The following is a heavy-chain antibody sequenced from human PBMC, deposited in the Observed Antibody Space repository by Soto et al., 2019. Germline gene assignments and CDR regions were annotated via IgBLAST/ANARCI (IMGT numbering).Heavy chain of an antibody. CDR1: GFTFSSYA. CDR3: ARDLAQGGYYTPYWYFDL. D-gene: IGHD3-3*01. Sequence: EVQLVESGGGLVQPGGSLRLSCAASGFTFSSYAMHWVRQAPGKGLEYVSAISSNGGSTYYANSVKGRFTISRDNSKNTLYLQMGSLRAEDMAVYYCARDLAQGGYYTPYWYFDLWGRGTLVTVSS. CDR2: ISSNGGST. V-gene: IGHV3-64*01. J-gene: IGHJ2*01.